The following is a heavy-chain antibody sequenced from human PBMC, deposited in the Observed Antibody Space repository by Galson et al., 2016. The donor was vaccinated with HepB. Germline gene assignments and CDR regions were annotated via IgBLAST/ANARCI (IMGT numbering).Heavy chain of an antibody. CDR1: EFTFTSYA. Sequence: SLRLSCAASEFTFTSYAMSWVRQAPGKGLEWVSSINNSGGRTHYADSVTGRFTISGDNSKNTLFLQMNSLRAEDTALYYCAKDRWTGQLLPHGFDYWDQGTLVTVSS. V-gene: IGHV3-23*01. CDR2: INNSGGRT. J-gene: IGHJ4*02. CDR3: AKDRWTGQLLPHGFDY. D-gene: IGHD6-6*01.